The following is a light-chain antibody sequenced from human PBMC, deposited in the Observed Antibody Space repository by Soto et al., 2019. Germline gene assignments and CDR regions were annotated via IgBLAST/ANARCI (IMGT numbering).Light chain of an antibody. J-gene: IGKJ1*01. CDR1: QSISNY. Sequence: DIQMTQSPSSLSASVGDRVTITCRASQSISNYLNWYQQKPGKAPKLLMYAASSLQSGVPSRFSGSGSGTDFTLTISSLQPEYFATYYGQQSYSTPRTFGQGTKVEIK. CDR3: QQSYSTPRT. CDR2: AAS. V-gene: IGKV1-39*01.